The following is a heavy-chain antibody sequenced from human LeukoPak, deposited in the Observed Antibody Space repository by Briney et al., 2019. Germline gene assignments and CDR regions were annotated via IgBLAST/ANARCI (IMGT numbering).Heavy chain of an antibody. D-gene: IGHD6-13*01. Sequence: GGSLRLSCVASGLTFSRYSMNWVRQAPGKGLEWVSYISSSGSTIYYADSVKGRFTIFRDNSKNTLYLQMNSLRAEDTAVYYCATDGGPEYSSSWYLYWGQGTLVTVSS. J-gene: IGHJ4*02. CDR3: ATDGGPEYSSSWYLY. CDR2: ISSSGSTI. V-gene: IGHV3-48*01. CDR1: GLTFSRYS.